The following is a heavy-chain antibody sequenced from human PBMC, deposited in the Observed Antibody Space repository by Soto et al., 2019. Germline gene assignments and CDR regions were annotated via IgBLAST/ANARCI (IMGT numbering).Heavy chain of an antibody. Sequence: GASVKVSCKVSGYTLTELSMHWVRQAPGKGLERMGGFDPEDGETIYAQKFQGRVTMTEDTSTDTAYMELSSLRSEDTAVYYCATETTSPRLDPAYYDYVWGSYRHNWFDPWGQGTLVTVSS. V-gene: IGHV1-24*01. J-gene: IGHJ5*02. CDR1: GYTLTELS. D-gene: IGHD3-16*02. CDR3: ATETTSPRLDPAYYDYVWGSYRHNWFDP. CDR2: FDPEDGET.